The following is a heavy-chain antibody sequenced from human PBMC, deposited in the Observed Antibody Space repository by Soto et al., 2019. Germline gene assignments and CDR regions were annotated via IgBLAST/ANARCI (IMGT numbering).Heavy chain of an antibody. J-gene: IGHJ6*02. D-gene: IGHD2-21*02. CDR3: AKDIACVGGDCYPGYVMDV. CDR2: ISGSGGST. CDR1: GFTFSSYA. V-gene: IGHV3-23*01. Sequence: EVQLLESGGGLVQPGGSLRLSCAASGFTFSSYAMSWVRQAPGKGLEWVSAISGSGGSTYYADSVKGRFTISRDNSKNTLYLQMNSLRAEDTAVYYCAKDIACVGGDCYPGYVMDVWGQGTTVTVSS.